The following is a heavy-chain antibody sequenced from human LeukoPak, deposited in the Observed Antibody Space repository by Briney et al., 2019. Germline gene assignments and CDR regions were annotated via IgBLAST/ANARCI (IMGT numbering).Heavy chain of an antibody. Sequence: GGSLRLSCAASGFTVSSNYMSWVRQAPGKGLEWVSVIYSGGSTYYADSVKGRFTISRDNSKNTLFLQMNSLRAEDTAVYYCAKDRGLIDPMESWGQGTLVTVSS. D-gene: IGHD3-10*01. CDR1: GFTVSSNY. J-gene: IGHJ5*02. V-gene: IGHV3-66*01. CDR3: AKDRGLIDPMES. CDR2: IYSGGST.